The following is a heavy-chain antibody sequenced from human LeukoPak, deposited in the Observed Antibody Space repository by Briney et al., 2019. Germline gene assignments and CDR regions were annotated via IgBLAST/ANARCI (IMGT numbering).Heavy chain of an antibody. CDR3: ATGVVPAAGVAY. J-gene: IGHJ4*02. D-gene: IGHD2-2*01. Sequence: ASVKVSCKVSGYTLTVLSMHWVRQAPGKGLEWMGGFDPEDGETIYAQKFQGRVTMTEDTSTDTAYMELSSLRSEDTAVYYCATGVVPAAGVAYWGQGTLVTVSS. CDR1: GYTLTVLS. V-gene: IGHV1-24*01. CDR2: FDPEDGET.